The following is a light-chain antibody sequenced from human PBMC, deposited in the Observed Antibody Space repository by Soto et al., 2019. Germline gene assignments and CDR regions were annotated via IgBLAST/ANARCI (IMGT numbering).Light chain of an antibody. V-gene: IGKV3-20*01. CDR3: QHYGRPLT. J-gene: IGKJ4*01. CDR1: QRVRSSY. CDR2: GAS. Sequence: EIVLTQSPGTLSLSPGGRATLSCRASQRVRSSYLSWYQQRPGQAPRLLIFGASFRATGIPDRFSGSGSGTDFTLTISRLELEDFAVYYCQHYGRPLTFGGGTKVEIK.